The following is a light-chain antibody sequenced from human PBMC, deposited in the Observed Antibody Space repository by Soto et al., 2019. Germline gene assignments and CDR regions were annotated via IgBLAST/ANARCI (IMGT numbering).Light chain of an antibody. CDR1: QSIDSW. CDR2: KAS. V-gene: IGKV1-5*03. CDR3: QQHKSYPYT. J-gene: IGKJ2*01. Sequence: DIQMTQSPSTLSASVGDRVTITCRASQSIDSWLAWYQHKPGKAPNLLIYKASSLQSGVPSRFSGGGSGTEFTLSISSLQPDDFASYYCQQHKSYPYTFGQGTKLEIK.